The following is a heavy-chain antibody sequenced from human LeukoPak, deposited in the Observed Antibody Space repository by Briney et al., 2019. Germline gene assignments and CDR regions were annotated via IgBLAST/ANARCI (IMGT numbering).Heavy chain of an antibody. J-gene: IGHJ5*02. D-gene: IGHD6-6*01. CDR2: INHSGST. CDR1: GGSFSGYY. Sequence: SETLSLTCAVYGGSFSGYYWSWTRQPPGKGLEWIGEINHSGSTNYNPSLKSRVTISVDTSKNQFSLKLSSVTAADTAVYYCARGRRAIAARPGWSDPWGQGTLVTVSS. V-gene: IGHV4-34*01. CDR3: ARGRRAIAARPGWSDP.